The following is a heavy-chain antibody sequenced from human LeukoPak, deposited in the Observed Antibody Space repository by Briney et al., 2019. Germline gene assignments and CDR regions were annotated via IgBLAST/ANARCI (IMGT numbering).Heavy chain of an antibody. CDR1: GYTFNIYY. J-gene: IGHJ5*02. CDR2: IHPNDGGT. CDR3: ARGDIDH. Sequence: AASVKVSCKTSGYTFNIYYVQWVRQAPGQGLEWMGVIHPNDGGTTYAQKFQGRIIMTSDMSTSTIYMELSSLRSDDTAVYYCARGDIDHWGQGTLVTVSS. D-gene: IGHD2-15*01. V-gene: IGHV1-46*02.